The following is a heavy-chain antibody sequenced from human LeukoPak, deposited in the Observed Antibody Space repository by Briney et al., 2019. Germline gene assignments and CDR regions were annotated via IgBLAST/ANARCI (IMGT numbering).Heavy chain of an antibody. Sequence: GGSLRLSCAASGFTFSSYAMSWVRQAPGKGLEWVSAISGSGGSTYHADSVKGRFTISRDNSKNTLYLQMNSLRAEDTAVYYCAKRPYYYGSGTDGWFDPWGQGTLVTVSS. V-gene: IGHV3-23*01. CDR3: AKRPYYYGSGTDGWFDP. CDR2: ISGSGGST. D-gene: IGHD3-10*01. J-gene: IGHJ5*02. CDR1: GFTFSSYA.